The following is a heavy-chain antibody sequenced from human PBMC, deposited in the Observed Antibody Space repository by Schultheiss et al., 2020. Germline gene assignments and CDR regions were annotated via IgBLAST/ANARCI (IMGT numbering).Heavy chain of an antibody. J-gene: IGHJ3*02. CDR2: INHSGST. Sequence: SETLSLTCTVSGGSISSSSYYWGWIRQPPGKGLEWIGEINHSGSTYYNPSLKSRVTISVDTSKNQFSLKLSSVTAADTAVYYCARGMYSSFDTDAFDIWGQGTMVTVSS. CDR1: GGSISSSSYY. V-gene: IGHV4-39*07. D-gene: IGHD6-6*01. CDR3: ARGMYSSFDTDAFDI.